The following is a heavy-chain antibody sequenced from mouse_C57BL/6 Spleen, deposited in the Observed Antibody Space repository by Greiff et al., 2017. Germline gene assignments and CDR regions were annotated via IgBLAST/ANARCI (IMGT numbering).Heavy chain of an antibody. V-gene: IGHV5-6*01. Sequence: EVKLMESGGDLVKPGGSLKLSCAASGFTFSSYGMSWVRQTPDKRLEWVATISSGGSYTYYPDSVKGRFTISRDNAKNTLYLQMSSLKSEDTAMYYCARHDETAQAKFAYWGQGTLVTVSA. D-gene: IGHD3-2*02. CDR2: ISSGGSYT. J-gene: IGHJ3*01. CDR3: ARHDETAQAKFAY. CDR1: GFTFSSYG.